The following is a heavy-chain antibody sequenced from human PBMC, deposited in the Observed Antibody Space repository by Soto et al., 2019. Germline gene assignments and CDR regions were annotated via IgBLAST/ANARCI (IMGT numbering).Heavy chain of an antibody. CDR1: GFSLSTSGMC. Sequence: SGPTLVNPTQTLTLTCTFSGFSLSTSGMCVSWIRQPPGKALEWLALIDWDDDKYYSTSLKTRLTISKDTSKNQVVLTMTNMDPVDTATYYCARISVYSGYDFLHYYGMDVWGQGTTVTVSS. V-gene: IGHV2-70*01. J-gene: IGHJ6*02. CDR2: IDWDDDK. D-gene: IGHD5-12*01. CDR3: ARISVYSGYDFLHYYGMDV.